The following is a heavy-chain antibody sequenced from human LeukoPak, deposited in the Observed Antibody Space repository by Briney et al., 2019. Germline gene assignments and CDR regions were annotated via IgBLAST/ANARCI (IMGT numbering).Heavy chain of an antibody. CDR3: ARAEREGATGYFDY. Sequence: SETLSLTCAVYGGSFSGYYWGWIRQPPGKGLEWIGEINHSGSTNYNPSLKSRVTISVDTSKNQFSLKLSSVTAADTAVYYCARAEREGATGYFDYWGQGTLVTVSS. V-gene: IGHV4-34*01. J-gene: IGHJ4*02. CDR1: GGSFSGYY. D-gene: IGHD1-26*01. CDR2: INHSGST.